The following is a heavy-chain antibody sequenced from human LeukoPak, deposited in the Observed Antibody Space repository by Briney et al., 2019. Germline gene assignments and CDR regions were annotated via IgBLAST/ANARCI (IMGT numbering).Heavy chain of an antibody. V-gene: IGHV3-23*01. Sequence: GGSLRLSCAASGFTFSSYAMSWVRKAPGKGLEWVSAISGSGGRTYYADSVKGRFTISRDNSKNTLYLQMNSLRAEDTAVYYCAKSGAYSSYDYWGQGTLVTVSS. D-gene: IGHD6-13*01. CDR3: AKSGAYSSYDY. J-gene: IGHJ4*02. CDR1: GFTFSSYA. CDR2: ISGSGGRT.